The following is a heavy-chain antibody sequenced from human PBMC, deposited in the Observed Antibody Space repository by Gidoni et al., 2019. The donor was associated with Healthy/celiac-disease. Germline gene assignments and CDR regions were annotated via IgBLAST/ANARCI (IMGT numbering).Heavy chain of an antibody. V-gene: IGHV4-61*02. D-gene: IGHD3-22*01. CDR3: ARRLASYDSSGYWYFDL. CDR1: GGSISSGSYY. J-gene: IGHJ2*01. Sequence: QVQLQESGPGLVKPSQTLSLTCTVSGGSISSGSYYWRWIRQPAGKGLEWIGRIYTSGSTNYNPSLKSRVTISVDTSKNQFSLKLSSVTAADTAVYYCARRLASYDSSGYWYFDLWGRGTLVTVSS. CDR2: IYTSGST.